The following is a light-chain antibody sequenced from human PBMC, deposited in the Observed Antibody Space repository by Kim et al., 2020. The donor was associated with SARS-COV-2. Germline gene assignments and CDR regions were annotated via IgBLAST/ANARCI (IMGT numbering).Light chain of an antibody. CDR3: NSRDSGGDHLD. CDR1: SLRSYY. V-gene: IGLV3-19*01. Sequence: SSELTQDPAVSVALGQTVSITCQGDSLRSYYASWYQQKPGQAPVLVIYGKNNRPSGIPDRFSGSSSGNTASLTITGAQAEDEAVYYCNSRDSGGDHLDFGVGTQVTVL. J-gene: IGLJ2*01. CDR2: GKN.